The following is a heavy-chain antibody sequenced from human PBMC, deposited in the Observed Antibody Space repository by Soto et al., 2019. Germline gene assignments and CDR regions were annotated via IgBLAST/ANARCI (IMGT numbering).Heavy chain of an antibody. V-gene: IGHV3-23*01. D-gene: IGHD2-15*01. J-gene: IGHJ4*02. CDR3: AQRYCAGDSCYSGVYYFDE. CDR2: VSGSGGST. CDR1: GITFRDYA. Sequence: EVQLLESGGGLGQPGGSLRLSCAASGITFRDYAMTWVRQVPGKGLEWVSTVSGSGGSTHYAGSVKGRFTISRDNFKNTMYLQLNSLRAEHTAVYYCAQRYCAGDSCYSGVYYFDEWGKGTLVTVSS.